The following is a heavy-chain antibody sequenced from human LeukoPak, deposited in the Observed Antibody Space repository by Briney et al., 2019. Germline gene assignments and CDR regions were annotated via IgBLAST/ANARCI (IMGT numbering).Heavy chain of an antibody. D-gene: IGHD3-3*01. CDR3: ARVPYYDLWSGPGYFDS. CDR1: GFTVRDNY. V-gene: IGHV3-66*01. J-gene: IGHJ4*02. Sequence: GGSLRLSCAASGFTVRDNYMTWVRQAPGKGLEWVSVIYSGGNTYYTDSVKGRFTISRDNFENTLYLQMNSLRAEDTAIYYCARVPYYDLWSGPGYFDSWGQGTLVSVSA. CDR2: IYSGGNT.